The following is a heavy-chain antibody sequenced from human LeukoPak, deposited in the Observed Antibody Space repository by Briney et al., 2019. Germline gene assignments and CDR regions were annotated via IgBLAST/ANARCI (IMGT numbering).Heavy chain of an antibody. V-gene: IGHV1-24*01. CDR1: GYSITELS. Sequence: ASVKVSCKVSGYSITELSTHWVRQAPGKGLEWMGGFDSGSGEIIYEQEFQDRVTMTEDTSTDTAYMELSSLRSEDTALYYCATGTHYDLLPFWGQGTLVTVSS. CDR2: FDSGSGEI. CDR3: ATGTHYDLLPF. J-gene: IGHJ4*02. D-gene: IGHD3-9*01.